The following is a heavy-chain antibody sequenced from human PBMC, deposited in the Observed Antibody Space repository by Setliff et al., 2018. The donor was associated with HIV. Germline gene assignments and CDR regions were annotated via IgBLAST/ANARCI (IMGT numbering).Heavy chain of an antibody. CDR3: ASWHGGQESFEI. J-gene: IGHJ3*02. CDR2: IYYIGSV. V-gene: IGHV4-59*01. Sequence: PSETLSLTCTVSGVSITTYYWCWNRQTPGQGLEWIGYIYYIGSVIYNYSFESRVTMTLDMSKSRFSLSLRSLTAADPAVYYCASWHGGQESFEIWGQGTKVAVAS. D-gene: IGHD3-16*01. CDR1: GVSITTYY.